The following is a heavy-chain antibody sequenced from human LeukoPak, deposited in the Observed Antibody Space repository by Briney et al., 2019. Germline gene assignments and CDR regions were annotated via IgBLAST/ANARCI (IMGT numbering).Heavy chain of an antibody. CDR1: GYTFTSYD. Sequence: ASVKVSCKASGYTFTSYDINWVRQAPGQGLEWMGWISAHNGNTNYAQKLQGRVTMTTDTSTSTAYMELRSLRSDDTAVYYCARVYVVAAGNSAFDIWGQGTMVTVPS. D-gene: IGHD6-13*01. V-gene: IGHV1-18*01. CDR2: ISAHNGNT. CDR3: ARVYVVAAGNSAFDI. J-gene: IGHJ3*02.